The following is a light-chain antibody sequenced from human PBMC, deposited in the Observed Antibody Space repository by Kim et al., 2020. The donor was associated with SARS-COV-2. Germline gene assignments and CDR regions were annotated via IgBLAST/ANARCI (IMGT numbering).Light chain of an antibody. J-gene: IGKJ2*01. CDR3: QQYGISSYT. CDR1: QSVSSNS. V-gene: IGKV3-20*01. CDR2: GAA. Sequence: LSHGQRATLSSRASQSVSSNSVAWCQQNLGQAPRPLVNGAASRATGSPDRFSGSGSGTDLTLTISRLEPEDSAVYYCQQYGISSYTFGQGTKLEI.